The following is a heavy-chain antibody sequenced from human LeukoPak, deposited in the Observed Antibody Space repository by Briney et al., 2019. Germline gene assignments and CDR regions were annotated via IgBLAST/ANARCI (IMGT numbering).Heavy chain of an antibody. Sequence: ASVKVSCKASGYTFTGYYMHWVRQAPGQGLEWMGRINPNSGGTNYAQKFQGRVTMTRDTSISTAYMELSRLRSDDTAVYYCARGREWELLRNSWFDPWGRGTLVTVSS. CDR1: GYTFTGYY. D-gene: IGHD1-26*01. J-gene: IGHJ5*02. CDR2: INPNSGGT. V-gene: IGHV1-2*06. CDR3: ARGREWELLRNSWFDP.